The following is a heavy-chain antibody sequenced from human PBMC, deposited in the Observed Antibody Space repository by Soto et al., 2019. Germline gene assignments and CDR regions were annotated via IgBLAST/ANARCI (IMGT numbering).Heavy chain of an antibody. CDR1: GLTFRDYY. V-gene: IGHV3-11*01. J-gene: IGHJ3*02. CDR2: ISSSGTGI. CDR3: AHRRFRYSSSHDAFDI. D-gene: IGHD6-13*01. Sequence: PGGSLRVSCAAAGLTFRDYYRTWIRQAQGKGLEWVSYISSSGTGIYCPDSVKSRLTITKETSKNQVVLTMTNMDPVDTATYYCAHRRFRYSSSHDAFDIWGQGTMVTVSS.